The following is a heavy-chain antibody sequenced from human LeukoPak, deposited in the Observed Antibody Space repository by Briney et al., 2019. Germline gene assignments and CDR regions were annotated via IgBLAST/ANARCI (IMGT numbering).Heavy chain of an antibody. CDR1: GGSISSSSYY. J-gene: IGHJ4*02. CDR2: IYHSGST. CDR3: ARGLWGIDY. Sequence: PSETLSLTCTVSGGSISSSSYYWGWIRQPPGKGLEWIGSIYHSGSTYYNPSLKSRVTISVDTSKNHFSLKLSSVTAADTAVYYCARGLWGIDYWGQGTLVTVSS. D-gene: IGHD2-21*01. V-gene: IGHV4-39*02.